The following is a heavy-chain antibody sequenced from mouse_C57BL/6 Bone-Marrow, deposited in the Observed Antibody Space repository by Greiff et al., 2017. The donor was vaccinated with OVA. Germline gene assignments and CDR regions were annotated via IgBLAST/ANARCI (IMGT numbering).Heavy chain of an antibody. CDR1: GYSITSGYY. D-gene: IGHD2-4*01. Sequence: EVQLQESGPGLVKPSQSLSLTCSVTGYSITSGYYWNWIRQFPGNKLEWMGYISYDGSNNYNPSLKNRISITRDTSKNQFFLKLNSVTTEDTATYYCASGDYDVAWFAYWGQGTLVTVSA. J-gene: IGHJ3*01. CDR3: ASGDYDVAWFAY. V-gene: IGHV3-6*01. CDR2: ISYDGSN.